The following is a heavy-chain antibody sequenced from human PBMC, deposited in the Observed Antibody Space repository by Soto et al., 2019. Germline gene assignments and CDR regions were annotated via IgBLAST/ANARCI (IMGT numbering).Heavy chain of an antibody. CDR1: GITFSDCY. J-gene: IGHJ6*01. CDR2: MSSSGNNI. D-gene: IGHD3-10*01. Sequence: QVHLVESGGGLVKPGGSLRLSCAASGITFSDCYMNWIRQAPGKGLEWVSHMSSSGNNINYAGSVRGRFTVSTDNAKDPRYLQMTSLRAEDTAIYYCVIVRFGQWGYAMDVWGQGNRVSVSS. CDR3: VIVRFGQWGYAMDV. V-gene: IGHV3-11*01.